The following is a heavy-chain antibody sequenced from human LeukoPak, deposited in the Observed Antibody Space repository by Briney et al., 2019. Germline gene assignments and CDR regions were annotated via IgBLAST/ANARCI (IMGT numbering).Heavy chain of an antibody. D-gene: IGHD4-17*01. CDR3: ARAPVTTSSIAMANVFDY. J-gene: IGHJ4*02. CDR2: IYYSGST. CDR1: GGSFSGYY. V-gene: IGHV4-59*01. Sequence: PSETLSLTCAVYGGSFSGYYWSWIRQPPGKGLEWIGYIYYSGSTNYNPSLKSRVTISVDTSKKQFSLKLSSVTAADTAVYYCARAPVTTSSIAMANVFDYWGQGTLVTVSS.